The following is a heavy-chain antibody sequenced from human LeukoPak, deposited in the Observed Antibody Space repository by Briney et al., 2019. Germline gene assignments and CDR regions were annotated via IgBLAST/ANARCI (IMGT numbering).Heavy chain of an antibody. CDR1: GYTFTSYG. D-gene: IGHD4-11*01. CDR3: ATDTVTTNYYYYMDV. CDR2: IIPIFGTA. V-gene: IGHV1-69*05. Sequence: GASVKVSCKASGYTFTSYGISWVRQAPGQGLEWMGGIIPIFGTANYAQKFQGRVTITTDESTSTAYMELSSLRSEDTAVYYCATDTVTTNYYYYMDVWGKGTTVTVSS. J-gene: IGHJ6*03.